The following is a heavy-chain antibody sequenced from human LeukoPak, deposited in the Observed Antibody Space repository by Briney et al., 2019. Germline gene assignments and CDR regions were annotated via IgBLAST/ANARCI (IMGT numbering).Heavy chain of an antibody. CDR1: GYTFTSYG. Sequence: ASVKVSCEASGYTFTSYGISWVRQAPGQGLEWMGWISAYNGNTNYAQKLQGRVTMTTDTSTSTAYMELRSLRSDDTAVYYCARDRDGVCLFDYWGQGTLVTVSS. CDR3: ARDRDGVCLFDY. D-gene: IGHD2-8*01. J-gene: IGHJ4*02. CDR2: ISAYNGNT. V-gene: IGHV1-18*01.